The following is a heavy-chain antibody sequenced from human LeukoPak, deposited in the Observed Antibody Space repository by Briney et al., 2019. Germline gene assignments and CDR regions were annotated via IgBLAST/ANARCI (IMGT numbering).Heavy chain of an antibody. CDR1: GFTVSNNY. J-gene: IGHJ4*02. V-gene: IGHV3-53*01. CDR3: ARGDRGTGQHFDY. CDR2: IFAGVGT. D-gene: IGHD1-1*01. Sequence: GGSLRLSCAASGFTVSNNYMTWVRQSPGKGLEWVSIIFAGVGTYYADSVRGRFTIFRDNSKNTLYLQMNSLEAEDAAVYYCARGDRGTGQHFDYWGQGTLVTVS.